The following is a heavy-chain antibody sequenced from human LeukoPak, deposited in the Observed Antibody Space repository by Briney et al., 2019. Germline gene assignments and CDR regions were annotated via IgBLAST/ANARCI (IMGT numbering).Heavy chain of an antibody. J-gene: IGHJ4*02. CDR3: ARPSYSSTYYFDY. V-gene: IGHV5-51*01. CDR1: GYRFTSYW. D-gene: IGHD6-13*01. CDR2: IYPDDSDT. Sequence: GESLKISCKGSGYRFTSYWIGWVRQMPGKGLEWMGIIYPDDSDTRYSPSFQGQVTISADKSISTAYLQWSSLKASDTAMYYCARPSYSSTYYFDYWGQGTLVTVSS.